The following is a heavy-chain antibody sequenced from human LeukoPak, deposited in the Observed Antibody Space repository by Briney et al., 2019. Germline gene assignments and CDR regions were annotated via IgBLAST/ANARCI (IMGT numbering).Heavy chain of an antibody. CDR2: IIPIFGTA. V-gene: IGHV1-69*05. Sequence: SVKVSCKASGGTFSSDAISWVRQAPGQRLEWMGGIIPIFGTANYAQKFQGRVTITTDESTSTAYMELSSLRSEDTAVYYCASSQGYCTNGVCSYYFDYWGQGTLVTVSS. CDR1: GGTFSSDA. J-gene: IGHJ4*02. D-gene: IGHD2-8*01. CDR3: ASSQGYCTNGVCSYYFDY.